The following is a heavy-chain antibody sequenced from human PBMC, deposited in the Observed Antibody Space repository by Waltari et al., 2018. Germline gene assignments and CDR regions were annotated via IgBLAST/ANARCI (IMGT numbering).Heavy chain of an antibody. CDR2: IGTAGDT. CDR1: GFTFSSYD. D-gene: IGHD3-10*01. CDR3: AREYGSGIFDY. V-gene: IGHV3-13*01. Sequence: EVQLVESGGGLVQPGGSLRLSCAASGFTFSSYDMHWVRQATGKGLDWVSAIGTAGDTYYPGSVKGRFTISRENAKNSLYLQMNSLRAEDTAVYYCAREYGSGIFDYWGQGTLVTVSS. J-gene: IGHJ4*02.